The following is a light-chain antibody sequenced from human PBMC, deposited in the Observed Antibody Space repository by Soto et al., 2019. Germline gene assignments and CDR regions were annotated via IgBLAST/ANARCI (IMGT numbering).Light chain of an antibody. J-gene: IGLJ3*02. V-gene: IGLV2-8*01. CDR3: SSYAGSNIGV. Sequence: HSALTQPPSASGSPGQSVTISCTGTSSDVGGYNYVSWYQQHPGKAPKLMIYEVSKRPSGVPDRFSGSKSGNTASLTVSGRQAEDEAGYYCSSYAGSNIGVFGGGTKLTVL. CDR1: SSDVGGYNY. CDR2: EVS.